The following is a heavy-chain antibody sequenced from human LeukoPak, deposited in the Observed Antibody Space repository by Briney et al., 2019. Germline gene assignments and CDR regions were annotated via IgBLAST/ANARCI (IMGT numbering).Heavy chain of an antibody. J-gene: IGHJ4*02. CDR1: GFNSNDYV. Sequence: PGGSLRLSCVASGFNSNDYVMSWVRQAPGKGLEWVSSISGSGRSLYYADSIKGRFNISRDNSKNILYLQMDSLRAEDTAIYYCATEVVYWGQGALVTASS. CDR3: ATEVVY. V-gene: IGHV3-23*01. CDR2: ISGSGRSL.